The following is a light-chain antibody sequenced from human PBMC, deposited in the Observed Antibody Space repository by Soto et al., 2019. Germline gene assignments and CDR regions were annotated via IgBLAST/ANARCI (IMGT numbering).Light chain of an antibody. CDR3: SARDDSLSGVV. Sequence: QSVLTQPPSTSGTPGQRVTISCSGSSSKIGSNDVYWYQQFPGMAPKLLMYRSDQRPTGVPDRFSGSKSGTSASLAISGLRSDDEADYYCSARDDSLSGVVFGGGTKLTVL. CDR2: RSD. J-gene: IGLJ2*01. V-gene: IGLV1-47*01. CDR1: SSKIGSND.